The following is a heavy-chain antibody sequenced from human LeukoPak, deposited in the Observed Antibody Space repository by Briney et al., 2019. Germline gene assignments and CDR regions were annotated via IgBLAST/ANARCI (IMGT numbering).Heavy chain of an antibody. J-gene: IGHJ4*02. Sequence: NPGGSLRLSCAASGFTFSVYYMSWIRQAPGKGLEWVSYISSSGSTIYYADSVKGRFTISRDNAKNSLYLQMNSLRAEDTAVYYCARTDKAYCGGDCYFPDYWGQGTLVTVSS. CDR1: GFTFSVYY. CDR3: ARTDKAYCGGDCYFPDY. D-gene: IGHD2-21*01. V-gene: IGHV3-11*04. CDR2: ISSSGSTI.